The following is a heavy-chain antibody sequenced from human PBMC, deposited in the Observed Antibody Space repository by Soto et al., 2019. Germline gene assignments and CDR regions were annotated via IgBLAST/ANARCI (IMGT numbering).Heavy chain of an antibody. D-gene: IGHD6-19*01. J-gene: IGHJ5*02. CDR3: ARHAGGRYNWFDP. CDR1: GDSFISYW. V-gene: IGHV5-10-1*01. Sequence: LGESLKISCKGSGDSFISYWIGWVRQMPGKGLEWMGRIDPSDSYTNYSPSFQGHVTISADKSISTAYLQWSSLKASDTAMYYCARHAGGRYNWFDPWGQGTLVTVSS. CDR2: IDPSDSYT.